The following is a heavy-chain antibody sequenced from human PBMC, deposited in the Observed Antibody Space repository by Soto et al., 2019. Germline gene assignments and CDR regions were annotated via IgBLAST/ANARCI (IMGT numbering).Heavy chain of an antibody. Sequence: GASLKISCEASGFTFKNYWMHWVRQAPGKGLVWVSRINSDGSNRRYADSVQGRFTISRDNAKNTLFLQMNSLRAADTAVYYCARGRHIVVVTAIHYWGQGTLVTVSS. D-gene: IGHD2-21*02. CDR1: GFTFKNYW. J-gene: IGHJ4*02. CDR2: INSDGSNR. CDR3: ARGRHIVVVTAIHY. V-gene: IGHV3-74*01.